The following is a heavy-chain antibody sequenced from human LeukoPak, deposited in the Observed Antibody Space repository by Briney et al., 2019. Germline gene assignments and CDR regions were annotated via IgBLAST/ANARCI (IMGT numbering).Heavy chain of an antibody. CDR1: GFTLSSYA. J-gene: IGHJ1*01. D-gene: IGHD6-13*01. CDR3: AKDRWQQLGYFQH. CDR2: ISGSGGST. V-gene: IGHV3-23*01. Sequence: GGSLRLSCAASGFTLSSYAMSWVRQAPGKELEWVSAISGSGGSTYYADSVKGRFTISRDNSKNTLYLQMNSLRAEDTAVYYCAKDRWQQLGYFQHWGQGTLVTVSS.